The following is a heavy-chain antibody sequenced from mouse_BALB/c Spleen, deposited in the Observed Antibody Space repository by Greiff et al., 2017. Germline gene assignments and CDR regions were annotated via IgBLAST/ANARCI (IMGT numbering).Heavy chain of an antibody. CDR2: IDPANGNT. J-gene: IGHJ4*01. D-gene: IGHD4-1*01. V-gene: IGHV14-3*02. CDR3: ARFLGRGAMDY. Sequence: VQLQQSGAELVKPGASVKLSCTASGFNIKDTYMHWVKQRPEQGLEWIGRIDPANGNTKYDPKFQGKATITADTSSNTAYLQLSSLTSEDTAVYYCARFLGRGAMDYWGQGTSVTVSS. CDR1: GFNIKDTY.